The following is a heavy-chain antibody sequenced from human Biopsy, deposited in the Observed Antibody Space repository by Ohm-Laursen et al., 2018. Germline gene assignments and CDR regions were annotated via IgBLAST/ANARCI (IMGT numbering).Heavy chain of an antibody. D-gene: IGHD3-22*01. CDR1: GGDINNYY. CDR3: ASVVLGPTNDAFDL. Sequence: SETLSLTCNVSGGDINNYYWSWIRQPAGKGLEWIGRIYPGGSTNYNPSLKSRVTMSVDTSKKQLFLRLRSVTAADTAMYYCASVVLGPTNDAFDLWGQGTMVAVSS. J-gene: IGHJ3*01. CDR2: IYPGGST. V-gene: IGHV4-4*07.